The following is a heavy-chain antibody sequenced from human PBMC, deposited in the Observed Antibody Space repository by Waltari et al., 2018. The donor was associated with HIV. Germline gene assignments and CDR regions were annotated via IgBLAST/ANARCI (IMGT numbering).Heavy chain of an antibody. Sequence: EVQLVESGGGLVQPGGSLRISCVASGFTFSNYWMHWVRQGPGKVLVWVSRINGDESRILYADSVKGRFTISRDNARNTLYLQMNSLRAEDTAVYYCARRHSSEGILDYWGQGTLVTVSS. J-gene: IGHJ4*02. CDR1: GFTFSNYW. V-gene: IGHV3-74*01. D-gene: IGHD6-19*01. CDR2: INGDESRI. CDR3: ARRHSSEGILDY.